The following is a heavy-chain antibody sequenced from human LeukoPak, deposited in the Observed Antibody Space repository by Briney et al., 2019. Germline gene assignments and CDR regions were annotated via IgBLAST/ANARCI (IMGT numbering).Heavy chain of an antibody. CDR2: IYSGGST. V-gene: IGHV3-53*01. Sequence: GGSLRLSCAASGFTVSSNYMSWVRQAPGKGLEWVSVIYSGGSTYYADSVKGRFTISRDNSKNTLYLQMNSLRAEDTAVYYCAREMLLRYFDSRGYFDYWGQGTLVTVSS. CDR1: GFTVSSNY. D-gene: IGHD3-9*01. CDR3: AREMLLRYFDSRGYFDY. J-gene: IGHJ4*02.